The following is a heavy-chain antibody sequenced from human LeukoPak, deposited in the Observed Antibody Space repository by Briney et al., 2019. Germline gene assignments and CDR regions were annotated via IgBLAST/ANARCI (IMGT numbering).Heavy chain of an antibody. Sequence: GGSLRLSCAASGFTVSSNYMSWVRQAPGKGLEWVSVIYSGGSTYYADSVKGRFTISRDNAKNTLYLQMNSLSDEDTAVYYCVRDWFLALDYWGQGTLVTVSS. CDR2: IYSGGST. CDR3: VRDWFLALDY. V-gene: IGHV3-66*01. D-gene: IGHD3-10*01. CDR1: GFTVSSNY. J-gene: IGHJ4*02.